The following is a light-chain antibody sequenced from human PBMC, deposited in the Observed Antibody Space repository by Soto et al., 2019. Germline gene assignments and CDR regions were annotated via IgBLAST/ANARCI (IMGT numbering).Light chain of an antibody. Sequence: QSVLTQPTSVSGSPGQSITISCTGNHNDIGTYDYVSWYQQHPGRAPRLLIHGVTTRPSGISDRFSASKSGLTASLTISGLPPDDEADYYCSSFTSTRISVFAPGTKATVL. V-gene: IGLV2-14*03. J-gene: IGLJ1*01. CDR1: HNDIGTYDY. CDR2: GVT. CDR3: SSFTSTRISV.